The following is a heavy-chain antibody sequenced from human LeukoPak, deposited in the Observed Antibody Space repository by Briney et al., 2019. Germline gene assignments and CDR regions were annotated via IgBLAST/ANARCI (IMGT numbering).Heavy chain of an antibody. V-gene: IGHV4-59*01. CDR1: GGSISSYY. CDR3: ARDVGGFDY. Sequence: SETLSLTCTVSGGSISSYYWSWIRQPPGKGLEWIGYIYYSGSTNYNPSLKSRATISVVTSKNQFSLKLSSVTAADTAVYYCARDVGGFDYWGQGTLVTVSS. D-gene: IGHD2-15*01. CDR2: IYYSGST. J-gene: IGHJ4*02.